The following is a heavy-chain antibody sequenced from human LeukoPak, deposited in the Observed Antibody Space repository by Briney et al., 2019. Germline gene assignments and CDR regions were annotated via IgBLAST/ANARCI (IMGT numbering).Heavy chain of an antibody. Sequence: PGGSLRLSCAASGFTFSGAWLHWVRQAPGKGLVWVSRINNDGATTKYAHSVKGRFTISRDNAKNTLYLQMNRLRAKDTSVYYCARVSGPGMNEYFHMWGQGNLVTVSS. CDR3: ARVSGPGMNEYFHM. J-gene: IGHJ1*01. D-gene: IGHD3-10*01. V-gene: IGHV3-74*01. CDR1: GFTFSGAW. CDR2: INNDGATT.